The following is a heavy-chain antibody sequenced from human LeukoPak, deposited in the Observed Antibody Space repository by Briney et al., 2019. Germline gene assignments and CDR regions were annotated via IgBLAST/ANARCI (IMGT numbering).Heavy chain of an antibody. Sequence: SETLSLTCTVSGYSISSGYYWGWIRQPPGKGLEWIGSIYHSGSTYYNPSLKSRVTISVDTSKNQFSLKLSSVTAADTAVYYCASQSGSYYVGGDFDYWGQGTLVTVSS. J-gene: IGHJ4*02. V-gene: IGHV4-38-2*02. CDR1: GYSISSGYY. CDR2: IYHSGST. D-gene: IGHD1-26*01. CDR3: ASQSGSYYVGGDFDY.